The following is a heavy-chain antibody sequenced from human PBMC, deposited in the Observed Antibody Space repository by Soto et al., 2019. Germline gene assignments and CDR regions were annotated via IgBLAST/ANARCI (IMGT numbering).Heavy chain of an antibody. J-gene: IGHJ4*02. CDR2: ITGSGDSA. V-gene: IGHV3-23*01. Sequence: GGSLRLSCAASGFVFRNYATTWVRQAPGKGLEWVSAITGSGDSAYYADAVKGRFTISRDNSNNTLSLQMNSLRADDTAVYDCTKVLTAEQFYPSDSWGQGTLVAVSS. CDR3: TKVLTAEQFYPSDS. CDR1: GFVFRNYA. D-gene: IGHD2-21*02.